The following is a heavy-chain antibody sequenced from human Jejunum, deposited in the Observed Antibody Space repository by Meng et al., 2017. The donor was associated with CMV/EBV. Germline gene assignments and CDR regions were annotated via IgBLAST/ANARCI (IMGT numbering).Heavy chain of an antibody. J-gene: IGHJ4*02. CDR3: ARGGGDPIRGVLPFDY. V-gene: IGHV4-34*01. CDR2: INHSGST. Sequence: QVLRQQWGAGLLKPSETLSLTCGVYGGSFSSYYWSWIRQPPGKGLEWIAEINHSGSTNYNPSLKSRVTISLDTSNSHFSLKLTSVTAADTAVYFCARGGGDPIRGVLPFDYWGQGTLVTVSS. CDR1: GGSFSSYY. D-gene: IGHD2-21*01.